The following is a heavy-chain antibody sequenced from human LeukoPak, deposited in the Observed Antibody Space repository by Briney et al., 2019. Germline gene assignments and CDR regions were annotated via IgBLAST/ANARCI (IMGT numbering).Heavy chain of an antibody. J-gene: IGHJ6*02. CDR1: GGSISSGGYY. CDR3: ARGSLLLWFGELIAEHYYYYYGMDV. Sequence: SETLSLTCTVSGGSISSGGYYWSWIRQHPGKGLEWIGYIYYSGSTYYNPSLKSRVTISVDTSKNQLSQKLSSVTAADTAVYYCARGSLLLWFGELIAEHYYYYYGMDVWGQGTTVTVSS. CDR2: IYYSGST. D-gene: IGHD3-10*01. V-gene: IGHV4-31*03.